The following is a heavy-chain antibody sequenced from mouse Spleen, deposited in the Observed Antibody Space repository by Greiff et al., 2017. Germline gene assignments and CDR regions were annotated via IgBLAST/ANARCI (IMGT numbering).Heavy chain of an antibody. V-gene: IGHV5-15*01. CDR2: ISNLAYSI. CDR1: GFTFSDYG. Sequence: EVQGVESGGGLVKPGGSLKLSCAASGFTFSDYGMAWVRQAPGTGPEWVAFISNLAYSIYYADTVTGRFTISRENAKNTLYLEMSSLRSEDTAMYYCARRGNRYYAMDYWGQGTSVTVSS. J-gene: IGHJ4*01. D-gene: IGHD2-1*01. CDR3: ARRGNRYYAMDY.